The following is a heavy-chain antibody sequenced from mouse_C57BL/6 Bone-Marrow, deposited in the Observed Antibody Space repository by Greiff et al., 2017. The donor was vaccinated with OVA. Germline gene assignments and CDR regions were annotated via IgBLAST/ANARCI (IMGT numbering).Heavy chain of an antibody. CDR1: GYTFTSYW. CDR2: IDPSDSYT. V-gene: IGHV1-50*01. J-gene: IGHJ3*01. Sequence: QVQLQQPGAELVKPGASVKLSCKASGYTFTSYWMQWVKQRPGQGLEWIGEIDPSDSYTNYNQKFKGKATLTVDTSSSTAYMQLSSLTSEDSAVYYCARKVPDEAYWGQGTLVTVSA. CDR3: ARKVPDEAY.